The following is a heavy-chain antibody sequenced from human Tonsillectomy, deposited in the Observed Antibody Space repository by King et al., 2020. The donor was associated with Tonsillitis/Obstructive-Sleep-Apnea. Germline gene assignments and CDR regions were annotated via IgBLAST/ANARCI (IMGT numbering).Heavy chain of an antibody. CDR1: GFTFDDYA. CDR2: ISWNSGLI. Sequence: QLVQSGGGLVQPGRSLRLSCAASGFTFDDYAMHWVRQAPGKGLEWVSGISWNSGLIAYAESVYGRFTISRDNAKNSLFLQMTSLRAGDTAFYYCAKSLRTYCSTSSCSFDCWGQGTLGTGSS. CDR3: AKSLRTYCSTSSCSFDC. J-gene: IGHJ4*03. V-gene: IGHV3-9*01. D-gene: IGHD2-2*01.